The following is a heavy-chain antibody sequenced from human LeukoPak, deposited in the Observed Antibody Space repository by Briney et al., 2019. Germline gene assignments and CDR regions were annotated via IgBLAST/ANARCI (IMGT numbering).Heavy chain of an antibody. V-gene: IGHV4-34*01. J-gene: IGHJ4*02. Sequence: PGGSLRLSCAASGFTFSDYYMSWIRQPPEKGLEWIGEINHSGSTNYNPSLKSRVTISVDTSKNQFSLKLSSVTAADTAVYYCARHVLGYDFWSGYYQYYFDYWGQGTLVTVSS. CDR3: ARHVLGYDFWSGYYQYYFDY. CDR1: GFTFSDYY. CDR2: INHSGST. D-gene: IGHD3-3*01.